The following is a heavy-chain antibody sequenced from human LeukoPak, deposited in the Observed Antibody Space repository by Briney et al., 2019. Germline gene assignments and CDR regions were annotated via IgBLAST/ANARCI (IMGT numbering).Heavy chain of an antibody. CDR2: IYHSGST. J-gene: IGHJ4*02. D-gene: IGHD5-12*01. V-gene: IGHV4-59*01. CDR1: GGSISSYY. CDR3: AREGYSGSDSNL. Sequence: SETLSLTCTVSGGSISSYYWSWIRQPPGKRLEWIGYIYHSGSTNYNPSLKSRLTISVDTSKNQFSLMLSSVTAADTAVYYCAREGYSGSDSNLWGQGTLVTASS.